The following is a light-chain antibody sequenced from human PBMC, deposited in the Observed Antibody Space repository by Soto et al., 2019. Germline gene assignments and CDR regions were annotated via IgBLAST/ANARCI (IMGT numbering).Light chain of an antibody. CDR2: GAS. J-gene: IGKJ3*01. CDR3: HHYDTSPIFT. CDR1: QSVSNNY. V-gene: IGKV3-20*01. Sequence: EIVLTQSPGTLSLSPGERATLSCRASQSVSNNYLAWYQQKPGQAPRLIIYGASNRATGIPDRFSGRGFGTDFTLTISRLEPEDFATYYCHHYDTSPIFTFGPGTKVDI.